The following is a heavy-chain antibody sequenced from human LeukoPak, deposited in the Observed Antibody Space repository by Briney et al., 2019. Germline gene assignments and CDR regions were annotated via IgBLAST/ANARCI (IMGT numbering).Heavy chain of an antibody. CDR1: GFTFSSYG. CDR3: AKPSLREQQLIYGMDV. V-gene: IGHV3-30*18. CDR2: ISYDGSNK. J-gene: IGHJ6*02. D-gene: IGHD6-13*01. Sequence: GGSLRLSCAASGFTFSSYGMHWVRQAPGKGLEWVAVISYDGSNKYYADSVKGRFTISRDDSKNTLYLQMNSLRAEDTAVYYCAKPSLREQQLIYGMDVWGQGTTVTVSS.